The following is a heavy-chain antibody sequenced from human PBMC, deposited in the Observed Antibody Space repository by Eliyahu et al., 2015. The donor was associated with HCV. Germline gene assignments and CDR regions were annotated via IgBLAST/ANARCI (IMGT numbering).Heavy chain of an antibody. V-gene: IGHV1-2*04. CDR2: INPNSGGT. Sequence: QVQLVQSGAEVKKPGASVKVSCKASGYTFXGXXXXWVRQAPGQGLEWMGWINPNSGGTNYAQKFQGWVTMTRDTSISTAYMELSRLRSDDTAVYYCARALPDHYDILTGYYNNWFDPWGQGTLVTVSS. D-gene: IGHD3-9*01. J-gene: IGHJ5*02. CDR3: ARALPDHYDILTGYYNNWFDP. CDR1: GYTFXGXX.